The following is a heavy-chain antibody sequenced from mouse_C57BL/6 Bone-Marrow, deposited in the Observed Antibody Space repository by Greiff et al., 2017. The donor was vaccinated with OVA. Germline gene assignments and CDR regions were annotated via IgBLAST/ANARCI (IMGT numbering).Heavy chain of an antibody. CDR3: ARGGPFDY. CDR2: IYPGSGNT. V-gene: IGHV1-76*01. CDR1: GYTFTDYY. Sequence: VKLQESGAELVRPGASVKLSCKASGYTFTDYYINWVKQRPGQGLEWIARIYPGSGNTYYNEKFKGKATLTAEKSSSTAYMQLSSLTSEDSAVYFCARGGPFDYWGQGTTLTVSS. J-gene: IGHJ2*01.